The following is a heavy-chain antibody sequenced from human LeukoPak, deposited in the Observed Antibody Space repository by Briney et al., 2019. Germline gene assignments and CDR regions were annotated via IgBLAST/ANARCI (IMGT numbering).Heavy chain of an antibody. V-gene: IGHV3-43*02. Sequence: GGSLRLSCAASGFTFDDYAMHWVRQAPGKGLEWVSLISGDGGSTYYADSVKGRFTISRDNSKNSLYLQMNSLRTEDTALYYCVKDIGATEVSESFDIWGQGTMVTVSS. CDR1: GFTFDDYA. CDR3: VKDIGATEVSESFDI. J-gene: IGHJ3*02. D-gene: IGHD4-11*01. CDR2: ISGDGGST.